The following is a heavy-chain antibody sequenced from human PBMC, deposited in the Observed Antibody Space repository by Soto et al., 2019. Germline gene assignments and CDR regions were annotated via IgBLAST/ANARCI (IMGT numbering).Heavy chain of an antibody. CDR3: ARGRITMVRGRNWFDP. J-gene: IGHJ5*02. D-gene: IGHD3-10*01. CDR1: GGSFSGYY. CDR2: INHSGST. Sequence: QVQLQQWGAGLLKPSETLSLTCAVYGGSFSGYYWSWIRQPPGKGLEWIGEINHSGSTNYNPSLKSRVTISVDTSKIQFSLKLSSVTAEDTAVYYCARGRITMVRGRNWFDPWGQGTLVTVSS. V-gene: IGHV4-34*01.